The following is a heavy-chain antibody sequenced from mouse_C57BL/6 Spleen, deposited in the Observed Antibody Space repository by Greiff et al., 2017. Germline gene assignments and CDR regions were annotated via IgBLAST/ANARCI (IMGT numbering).Heavy chain of an antibody. V-gene: IGHV1-20*01. CDR3: ARGGEGYAYFDY. CDR2: INPYNGDT. Sequence: EVMLVESGPELVKPGDSVKISCKASGYSFTGYFMNWVMQSHGKSLEWIGRINPYNGDTFYNQKFKGKATLTVDKSSSTAHMELRSLTSEDSAVYYCARGGEGYAYFDYWGQGTTLTVSS. D-gene: IGHD2-2*01. CDR1: GYSFTGYF. J-gene: IGHJ2*01.